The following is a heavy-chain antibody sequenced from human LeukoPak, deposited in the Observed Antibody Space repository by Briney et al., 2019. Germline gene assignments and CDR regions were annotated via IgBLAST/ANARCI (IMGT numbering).Heavy chain of an antibody. J-gene: IGHJ3*02. D-gene: IGHD3-22*01. CDR1: GYSFTCYW. V-gene: IGHV5-51*01. CDR2: IYPGDSDT. CDR3: ARERSSGYYTEDAFDI. Sequence: GESLKISCKASGYSFTCYWIGWVRQMPEKGLERMGIIYPGDSDTRYSPSFQGQVTISADKSISTAYLQWSSLKASDTAMYYCARERSSGYYTEDAFDIWGQGTMVTVSS.